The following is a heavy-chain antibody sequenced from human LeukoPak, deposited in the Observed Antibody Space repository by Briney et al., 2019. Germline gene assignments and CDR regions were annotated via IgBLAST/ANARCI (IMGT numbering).Heavy chain of an antibody. Sequence: SDTLSLTCTVSGGSISSYYWSWIRQPPGKGLEWIGYIYYSGSTNYNPSLKSRVTLSVDTSKNQFSLKLSSVTAADTAVYYFARAKYYDYVWGSYRLHFDYWGQGTLVTVSS. J-gene: IGHJ4*02. CDR1: GGSISSYY. D-gene: IGHD3-16*02. CDR2: IYYSGST. CDR3: ARAKYYDYVWGSYRLHFDY. V-gene: IGHV4-59*12.